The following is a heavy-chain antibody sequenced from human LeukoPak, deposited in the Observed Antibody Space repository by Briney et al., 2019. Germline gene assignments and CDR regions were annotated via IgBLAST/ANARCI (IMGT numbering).Heavy chain of an antibody. CDR1: GFTFSSYA. CDR3: ARWTGTGGYSYYYMDV. D-gene: IGHD3/OR15-3a*01. Sequence: PGGSLRLSCAASGFTFSSYAMHWVRQAPGKGLEWVAVISYDGSNKYYADSVKGRFTISRDNAKNSLHLQMNSLRAEDTAVYYCARWTGTGGYSYYYMDVWGKGTTVTVSS. V-gene: IGHV3-30-3*01. J-gene: IGHJ6*03. CDR2: ISYDGSNK.